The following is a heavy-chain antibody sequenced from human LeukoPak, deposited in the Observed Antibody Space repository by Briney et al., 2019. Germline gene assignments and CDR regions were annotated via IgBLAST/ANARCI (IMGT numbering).Heavy chain of an antibody. CDR1: GYTFTSYG. Sequence: AASVKVSCKASGYTFTSYGIRWVRQAPGQGLEWMGWISAYNGNTNYAQKLQGRVTMTTDTSTSTAYMELRSLRSDDTAVYYCARGPFRVVVVPAAYDYWGQGTLVTVSS. V-gene: IGHV1-18*01. J-gene: IGHJ4*02. CDR2: ISAYNGNT. CDR3: ARGPFRVVVVPAAYDY. D-gene: IGHD2-2*01.